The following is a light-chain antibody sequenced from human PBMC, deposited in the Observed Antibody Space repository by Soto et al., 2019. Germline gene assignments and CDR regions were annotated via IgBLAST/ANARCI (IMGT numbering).Light chain of an antibody. CDR3: SSYTSSRAYV. Sequence: QSVLTQPASVSGAPGQSITISCTRTSSDVGNYNLVSGYQQHPGKAPKLMIYEGSKRPSGVSNRFSGSKSGNTASRTISGLQAGDEADYYCSSYTSSRAYVFGIGTKVTVL. V-gene: IGLV2-14*02. CDR2: EGS. CDR1: SSDVGNYNL. J-gene: IGLJ1*01.